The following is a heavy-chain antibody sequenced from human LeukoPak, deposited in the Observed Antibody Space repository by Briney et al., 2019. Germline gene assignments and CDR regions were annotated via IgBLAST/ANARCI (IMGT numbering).Heavy chain of an antibody. J-gene: IGHJ4*02. CDR3: ARDRAGSAWYTTFDY. CDR2: ISTYSGNT. Sequence: ASVRVSSTASGYTFTSFGISWARQAPGQGLEWMGWISTYSGNTNYAQKLQGRVTMPTDTSTSRVYMDLRSLRSDDTAVYYCARDRAGSAWYTTFDYWGQGTLVTVSS. CDR1: GYTFTSFG. D-gene: IGHD6-19*01. V-gene: IGHV1-18*01.